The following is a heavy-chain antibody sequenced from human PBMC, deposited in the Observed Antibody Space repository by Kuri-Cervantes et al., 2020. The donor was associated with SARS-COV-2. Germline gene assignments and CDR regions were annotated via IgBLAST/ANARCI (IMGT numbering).Heavy chain of an antibody. D-gene: IGHD6-19*01. CDR3: AKDSRWSAVAVFWYFDL. Sequence: ETLSLTCTVSGGSISSSSYYWGWIRQPPGKGLEWVSAISGSGGSTYYADSVKGRFTIYRDNSKNTLYLQMNSLRAEDTAVYYCAKDSRWSAVAVFWYFDLWGRGTLVTVSS. V-gene: IGHV3-23*01. CDR2: ISGSGGST. CDR1: GGSISSSSYY. J-gene: IGHJ2*01.